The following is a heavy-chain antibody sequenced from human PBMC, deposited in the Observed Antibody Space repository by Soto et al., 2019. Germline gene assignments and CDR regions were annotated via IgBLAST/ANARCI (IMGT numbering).Heavy chain of an antibody. CDR1: GYTFTGYY. V-gene: IGHV1-2*04. CDR2: INPNSGGT. CDR3: ARGGVVVVAAAGYGMDV. J-gene: IGHJ6*02. D-gene: IGHD2-15*01. Sequence: QVQLVQSGAEVKKPGASVKVSCKASGYTFTGYYMHWVRQAPGQGLEWMGWINPNSGGTNYAQKFQGWVTMTRDTSISTAYMELSRLRSDDTAVYYCARGGVVVVAAAGYGMDVWSQGTTVTVSS.